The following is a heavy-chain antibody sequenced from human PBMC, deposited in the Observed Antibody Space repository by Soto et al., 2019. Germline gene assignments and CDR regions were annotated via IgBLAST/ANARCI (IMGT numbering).Heavy chain of an antibody. Sequence: QVQLVQSGAEVKKPWASVKVACKTSGYTFTGYYVNWVRHATGQGLEGMGWMNPNNGDTGYAQKFPGRVTMTRNTYINNAYLEVSRLRSDDTAVYYCARGRFLSQVGRGVRNWFDPWGHGTLVTVSA. J-gene: IGHJ5*02. D-gene: IGHD3-10*01. V-gene: IGHV1-8*01. CDR1: GYTFTGYY. CDR2: MNPNNGDT. CDR3: ARGRFLSQVGRGVRNWFDP.